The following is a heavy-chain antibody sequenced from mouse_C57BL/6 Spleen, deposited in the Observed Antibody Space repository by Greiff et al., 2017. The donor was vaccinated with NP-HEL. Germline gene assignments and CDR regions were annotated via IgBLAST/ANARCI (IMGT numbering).Heavy chain of an antibody. CDR3: TRPYYYGQLEAMDY. Sequence: EVHLVESGGGLVQPGGSMKLSCAASGFTFSDAWMDWVRQSPEKGLEWVAEIRNKANNHATYYAESVKGRFTISRDDSKSSVYLQMNSLRAEDTGIYYCTRPYYYGQLEAMDYWGQGTSVTVSS. V-gene: IGHV6-6*01. D-gene: IGHD1-1*01. J-gene: IGHJ4*01. CDR1: GFTFSDAW. CDR2: IRNKANNHAT.